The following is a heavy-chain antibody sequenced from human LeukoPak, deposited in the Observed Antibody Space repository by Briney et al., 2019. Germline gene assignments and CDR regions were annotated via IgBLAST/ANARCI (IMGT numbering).Heavy chain of an antibody. CDR2: MRSKTYGRAI. D-gene: IGHD4-17*01. CDR1: GFTFGDYA. V-gene: IGHV3-49*04. J-gene: IGHJ4*02. Sequence: GQSLRLSCTGSGFTFGDYAMGWVRQTPGKGLGWLGFMRSKTYGRAIDYAASVEDRFTMSRDDSKGIAYLQMNSLRIEDTGVYYCTRARATDTTQEAYWGQGTLVTVSS. CDR3: TRARATDTTQEAY.